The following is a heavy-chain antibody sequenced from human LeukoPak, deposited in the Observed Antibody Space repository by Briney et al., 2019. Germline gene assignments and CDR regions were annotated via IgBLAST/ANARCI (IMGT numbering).Heavy chain of an antibody. J-gene: IGHJ3*01. CDR3: ARDTPFFKGTGDLIGAFDF. V-gene: IGHV3-53*01. Sequence: GGSLRLSCAASGFTVSSNYMSWVRQAPGKGLEWVSVIYSGGSTYYADSVKGRFTISRDNAKSSLYLQMNSLRAEDTAVYYCARDTPFFKGTGDLIGAFDFWGQGTMVTVSS. CDR2: IYSGGST. CDR1: GFTVSSNY. D-gene: IGHD7-27*01.